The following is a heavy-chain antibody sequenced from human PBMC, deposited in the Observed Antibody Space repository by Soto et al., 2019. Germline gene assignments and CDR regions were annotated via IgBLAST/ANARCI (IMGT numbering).Heavy chain of an antibody. CDR3: ARRGVWYFDL. D-gene: IGHD3-16*01. V-gene: IGHV2-5*02. CDR2: IYWDDDK. J-gene: IGHJ2*01. Sequence: QITLKESGPTLVKPTQTLTLTCTFSGFSLSTIGVGVGWIRQPPGKALEWLAVIYWDDDKRYSPSLKSRLTIPXDTSKNQVVLTVTNMDPVDTATYYCARRGVWYFDLWGRGTLVTVSS. CDR1: GFSLSTIGVG.